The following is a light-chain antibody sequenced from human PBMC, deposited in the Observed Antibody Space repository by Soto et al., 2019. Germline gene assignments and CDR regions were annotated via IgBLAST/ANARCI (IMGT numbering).Light chain of an antibody. CDR1: NSDIGFYNY. CDR3: SSYTSSSPLYV. Sequence: QSALTQPGSVSGSPGQSITISCTGTNSDIGFYNYVSWYQQHPGEAPKLIIYEVAKRPSGVSSRFSGSKSGNTASLTISGLQAEDEADYHCSSYTSSSPLYVFGTGTKVTVL. CDR2: EVA. V-gene: IGLV2-14*01. J-gene: IGLJ1*01.